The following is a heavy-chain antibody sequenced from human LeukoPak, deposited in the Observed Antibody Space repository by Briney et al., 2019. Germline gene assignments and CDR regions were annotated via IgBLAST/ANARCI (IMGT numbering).Heavy chain of an antibody. CDR3: ARGPRSYYGSGSLGYYYYYGMDV. V-gene: IGHV1-2*02. CDR1: RDTFTGYY. CDR2: INPNSGGT. D-gene: IGHD3-10*01. Sequence: GASVKGSCKASRDTFTGYYMHSVRQAPGQGLEWMGWINPNSGGTNYAQKFQGRVTMTRDTSISTAYMELSRLRSDDTAVYYCARGPRSYYGSGSLGYYYYYGMDVWGQGTTVTVSS. J-gene: IGHJ6*02.